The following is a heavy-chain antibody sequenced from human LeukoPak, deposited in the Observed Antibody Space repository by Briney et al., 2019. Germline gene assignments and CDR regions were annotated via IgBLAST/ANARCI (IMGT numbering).Heavy chain of an antibody. CDR2: IIPIFGTG. D-gene: IGHD5-12*01. Sequence: ASVKVSCKASGGTFSSYAISWVRQAPGQGLEWMGGIIPIFGTGNYAQKFQGRVTITADESTSTAYMELSSLRPEDTAVYYCARRGEVATISVYYYYGMGVWGQGTTVPLSS. CDR3: ARRGEVATISVYYYYGMGV. V-gene: IGHV1-69*13. J-gene: IGHJ6*02. CDR1: GGTFSSYA.